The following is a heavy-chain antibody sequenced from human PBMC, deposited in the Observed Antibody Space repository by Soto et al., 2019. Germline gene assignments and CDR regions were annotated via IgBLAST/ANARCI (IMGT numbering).Heavy chain of an antibody. Sequence: SETLSLTCTVSGGSISSGTYYWKWIRQPPGKGLEWIGSIHPSGGSNYNPSLKSRVSISDDTSKNQFSLKVSSVTAADTAVYYCARGQDYSKSGYWGQGTLVTVSS. CDR2: IHPSGGS. D-gene: IGHD4-4*01. CDR3: ARGQDYSKSGY. V-gene: IGHV4-31*03. J-gene: IGHJ4*02. CDR1: GGSISSGTYY.